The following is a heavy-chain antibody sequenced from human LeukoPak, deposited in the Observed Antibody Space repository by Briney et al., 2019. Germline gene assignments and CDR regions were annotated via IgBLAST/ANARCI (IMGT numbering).Heavy chain of an antibody. CDR3: VRDSGSSYGYYFLH. CDR2: ISSSSSHM. V-gene: IGHV3-21*01. CDR1: GFTFNSYT. D-gene: IGHD1-26*01. J-gene: IGHJ1*01. Sequence: GGSLRLSCAASGFTFNSYTMYWVRQAPGKGLEWVSSISSSSSHMFYADSVKGRFSISRDNAKNSLYLQMNSVRAEDTAVYYCVRDSGSSYGYYFLHWGQGTLVTVSS.